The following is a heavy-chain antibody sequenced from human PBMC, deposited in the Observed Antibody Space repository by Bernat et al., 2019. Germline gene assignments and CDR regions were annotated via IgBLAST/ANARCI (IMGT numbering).Heavy chain of an antibody. CDR2: TFYRSKWFN. J-gene: IGHJ3*02. Sequence: QVQLQPSGPGLVKPSQTLSLTCAISGDSVSSNSAAWNWIRQSPSRGLEWLGRTFYRSKWFNDYAASGKSRITVNADTSKNQFSLDLNSVTSEETAIYYCALGIHDAFDIWGQGTMVTVSS. V-gene: IGHV6-1*01. D-gene: IGHD5-18*01. CDR3: ALGIHDAFDI. CDR1: GDSVSSNSAA.